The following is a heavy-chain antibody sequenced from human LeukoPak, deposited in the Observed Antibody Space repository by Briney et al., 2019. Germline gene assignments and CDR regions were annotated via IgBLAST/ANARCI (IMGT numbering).Heavy chain of an antibody. V-gene: IGHV4-59*08. CDR3: AILERGYSYAGDAFDI. CDR1: GGSISSYY. Sequence: SETLSLTCTVSGGSISSYYWSWIRQPPGKGLEWIGYIYYSGSTNYNPSLKSRVTISVDTSKNQFSLKLSSVTAADTAVYYCAILERGYSYAGDAFDIWGQGTMVTVSS. D-gene: IGHD5-18*01. CDR2: IYYSGST. J-gene: IGHJ3*02.